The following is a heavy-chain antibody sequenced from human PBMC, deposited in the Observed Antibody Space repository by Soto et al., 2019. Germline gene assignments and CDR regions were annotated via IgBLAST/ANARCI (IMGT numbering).Heavy chain of an antibody. J-gene: IGHJ6*02. CDR1: GFTFSDHY. V-gene: IGHV3-72*01. CDR2: TRNKANSYTT. CDR3: ASHSSSVDYYYYYYGMDV. Sequence: GGSLRLSCAASGFTFSDHYMDWVRQAPGKGLEWVGRTRNKANSYTTEYAASVKGRFTISRDDSKNSLYLQMNSLKTEDTAVYYCASHSSSVDYYYYYYGMDVWGQGTTVTVSS. D-gene: IGHD6-6*01.